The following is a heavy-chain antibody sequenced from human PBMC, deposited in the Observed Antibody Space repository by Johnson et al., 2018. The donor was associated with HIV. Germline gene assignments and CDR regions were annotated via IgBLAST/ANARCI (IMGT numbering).Heavy chain of an antibody. J-gene: IGHJ3*01. V-gene: IGHV3-20*04. CDR3: ARGGLGYQNFHDPFDV. D-gene: IGHD3-16*02. CDR2: INWNGGST. CDR1: GFTVSTND. Sequence: VQLVESGGGLVQPGGSLRLSCAASGFTVSTNDINWVRQAPGTGLEWVSGINWNGGSTGYADSVKGRFTISRDNAKNSLYLQMNSLRPEDTALYYCARGGLGYQNFHDPFDVWGQGTMVTVSS.